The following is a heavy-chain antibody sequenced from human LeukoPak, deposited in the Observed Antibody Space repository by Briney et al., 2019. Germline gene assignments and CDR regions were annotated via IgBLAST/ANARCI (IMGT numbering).Heavy chain of an antibody. CDR1: GFTFSNYG. CDR2: ISDSGAGT. CDR3: AEDRVATERYYMDV. J-gene: IGHJ6*03. Sequence: HPGGTLRLSCAASGFTFSNYGMSWVRQAPGKGLEWVSAISDSGAGTYYADSVKGRFTISRDNSKNTLYLQMNSLRAEDTAVYYCAEDRVATERYYMDVWGKGTTVTISS. V-gene: IGHV3-23*01. D-gene: IGHD6-13*01.